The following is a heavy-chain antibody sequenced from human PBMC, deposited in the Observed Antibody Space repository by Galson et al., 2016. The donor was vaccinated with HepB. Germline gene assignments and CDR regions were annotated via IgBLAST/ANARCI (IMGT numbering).Heavy chain of an antibody. D-gene: IGHD3-3*01. CDR1: GGTISSYDLY. V-gene: IGHV4-61*02. J-gene: IGHJ4*02. CDR2: IYASGIA. Sequence: TLSLTCSFSGGTISSYDLYWSWIRQPAGKGLEWTGRIYASGIAHYNPSLRSRVSMSIDTSKDQVSLKLTSVTAADTAVYYCARGFTYWGQGTLVTVSS. CDR3: ARGFTY.